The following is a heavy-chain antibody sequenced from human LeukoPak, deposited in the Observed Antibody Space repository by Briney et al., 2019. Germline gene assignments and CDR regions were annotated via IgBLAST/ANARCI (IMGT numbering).Heavy chain of an antibody. CDR3: ARGYSYGSFYYYGMDV. J-gene: IGHJ6*02. D-gene: IGHD5-18*01. CDR1: GLTVSNNY. V-gene: IGHV3-53*01. Sequence: GGSLSLSCAASGLTVSNNYMSWVRQAPGRGLEWVSVIYIGGSTYYADSVKGRFTICRDNSKNTLYFQMHGLRVEDTAVYYCARGYSYGSFYYYGMDVWGQGTTVTGSS. CDR2: IYIGGST.